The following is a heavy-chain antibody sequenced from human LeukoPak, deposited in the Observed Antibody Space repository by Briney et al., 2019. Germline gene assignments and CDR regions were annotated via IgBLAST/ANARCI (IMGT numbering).Heavy chain of an antibody. V-gene: IGHV1-2*02. CDR2: INPNSAGT. D-gene: IGHD6-19*01. CDR1: GYTFSDYY. Sequence: ASVKVSCKASGYTFSDYYIHWVRQVPGQGLEWMGWINPNSAGTKFAQKFQGRVIMTGDTSISTAYMELSRLRSDGTAVYYCAAPDSSVWTSDFDHWGQGTLVTVSS. J-gene: IGHJ4*02. CDR3: AAPDSSVWTSDFDH.